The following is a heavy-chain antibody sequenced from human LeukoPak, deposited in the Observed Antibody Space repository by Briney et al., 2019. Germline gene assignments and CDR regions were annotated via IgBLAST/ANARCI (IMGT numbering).Heavy chain of an antibody. CDR1: GYTFTNYG. J-gene: IGHJ4*02. V-gene: IGHV1-2*06. CDR2: INPNSGGT. CDR3: ARDHRGSSGWYRLLGY. Sequence: ASVKVSCKASGYTFTNYGITWVRQAPGQGLEWMGRINPNSGGTNYAQKFQGRVTMTRDTSISTAYMELSRLRSDDTAVYYCARDHRGSSGWYRLLGYWGQGTLVTVSS. D-gene: IGHD6-19*01.